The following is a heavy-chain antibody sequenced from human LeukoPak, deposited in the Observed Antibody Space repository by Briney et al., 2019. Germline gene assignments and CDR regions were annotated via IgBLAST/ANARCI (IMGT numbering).Heavy chain of an antibody. V-gene: IGHV3-23*01. J-gene: IGHJ4*02. CDR1: GFTFRDYV. CDR2: INVGGRT. D-gene: IGHD5-24*01. Sequence: GGSLRLSCAASGFTFRDYVMTWVRQAPGKGLEWVSTINVGGRTDYADSVKGRFTISRDNCNNTLYLQLSSLRGDDTAVYYCAKDVPSMAAPFDHWGQGALVTVSS. CDR3: AKDVPSMAAPFDH.